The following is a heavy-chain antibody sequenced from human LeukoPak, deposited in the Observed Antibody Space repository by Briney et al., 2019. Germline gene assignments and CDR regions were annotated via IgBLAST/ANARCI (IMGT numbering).Heavy chain of an antibody. D-gene: IGHD2-8*01. J-gene: IGHJ3*02. Sequence: PSETLSLTCTVSGGSISSYYWNWIRQPPGKGLEWIGYIYYSGSTNYNPSLKSRVTLSVDTSKNQFSLKLSSVTAADAATYYCAKWSESNPAFDIWGQGTMVTASS. CDR3: AKWSESNPAFDI. CDR1: GGSISSYY. V-gene: IGHV4-59*01. CDR2: IYYSGST.